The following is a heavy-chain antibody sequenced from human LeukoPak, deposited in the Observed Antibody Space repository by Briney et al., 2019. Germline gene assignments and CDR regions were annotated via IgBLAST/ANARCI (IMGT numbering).Heavy chain of an antibody. V-gene: IGHV3-11*01. CDR1: GFIFSDYY. CDR3: ARDSWEMATMGLGF. Sequence: GGSLRLSCAASGFIFSDYYMSWIRQAPGKGLEWLSYISGGGTTIYYADSVKGRFTISSDNTKNSLYLHMSGLRAEDTAMYYCARDSWEMATMGLGFWGQGALVTVSS. D-gene: IGHD5-24*01. J-gene: IGHJ4*02. CDR2: ISGGGTTI.